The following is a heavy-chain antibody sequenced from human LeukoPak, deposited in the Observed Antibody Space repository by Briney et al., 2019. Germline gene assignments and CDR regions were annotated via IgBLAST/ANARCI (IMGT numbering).Heavy chain of an antibody. CDR2: IIPIFGTA. CDR1: GGTLSSYA. V-gene: IGHV1-69*13. CDR3: AREYAHYSFDY. Sequence: SVNVSCKASGGTLSSYAISWVRQAPGQGLEWMGGIIPIFGTANYAQKFQGRVTITADESTSTAYMELSSLRSEDTAVYYCAREYAHYSFDYWGQGTLVTVSS. J-gene: IGHJ4*02.